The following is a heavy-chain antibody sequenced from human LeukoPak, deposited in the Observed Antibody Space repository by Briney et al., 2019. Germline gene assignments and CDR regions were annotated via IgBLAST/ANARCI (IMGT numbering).Heavy chain of an antibody. Sequence: KSSETLSLTCTVSGFSVSSVYYWGWIRQPPGKGLEWIGSIYRSGSTYYNPSLKSRVTISVDTSKNQFSLKLTSVTAADTAVYYCATDRVGGCSGGSCYPYYFDYWGQGILVTVSS. D-gene: IGHD2-15*01. CDR3: ATDRVGGCSGGSCYPYYFDY. V-gene: IGHV4-38-2*02. J-gene: IGHJ4*02. CDR2: IYRSGST. CDR1: GFSVSSVYY.